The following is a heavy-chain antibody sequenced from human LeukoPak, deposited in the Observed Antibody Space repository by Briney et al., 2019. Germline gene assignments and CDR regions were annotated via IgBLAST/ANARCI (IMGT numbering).Heavy chain of an antibody. CDR3: AAGYYDYVWGSYTSGY. D-gene: IGHD3-16*01. J-gene: IGHJ4*02. CDR2: IIPIFGTA. CDR1: GGTFSSYA. Sequence: ASVKVSCKASGGTFSSYAISWVRQAPGQGLEWMGGIIPIFGTANYAQKFQERVTITRDMSTSTAYMELSSLRSEDTAVYYCAAGYYDYVWGSYTSGYWGQGTLVTVSS. V-gene: IGHV1-69*05.